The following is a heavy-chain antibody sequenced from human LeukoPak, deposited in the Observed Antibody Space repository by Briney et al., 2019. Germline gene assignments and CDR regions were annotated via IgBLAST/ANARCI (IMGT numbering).Heavy chain of an antibody. D-gene: IGHD6-19*01. Sequence: GESLKISCKGSGYSFTSYWIGWERQMPGKGLEWMGIIYPGDSDTRYSPSFQGQVTISADKSISTAYLQWSSLKASDTAMYYCARVIAVAGTDFDYWGQGTLVTVSS. CDR2: IYPGDSDT. CDR1: GYSFTSYW. CDR3: ARVIAVAGTDFDY. J-gene: IGHJ4*02. V-gene: IGHV5-51*01.